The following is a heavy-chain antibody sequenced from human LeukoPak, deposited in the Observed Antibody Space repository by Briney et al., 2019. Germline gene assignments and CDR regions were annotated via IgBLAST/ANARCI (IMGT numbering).Heavy chain of an antibody. D-gene: IGHD6-19*01. CDR3: ARAVAGFDY. CDR1: GYTFTSYG. J-gene: IGHJ4*02. Sequence: ASVKVSCKASGYTFTSYGISWVRQAPGQGLEWMGRIIPILGIANYAQKFQGRVTITADKSTSTAYMELSSPRSEDTAVYYCARAVAGFDYWGQGTLVTVSS. CDR2: IIPILGIA. V-gene: IGHV1-69*04.